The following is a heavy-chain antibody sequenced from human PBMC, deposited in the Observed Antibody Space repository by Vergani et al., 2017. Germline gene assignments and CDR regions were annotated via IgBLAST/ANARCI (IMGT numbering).Heavy chain of an antibody. CDR2: ISYDGTQK. V-gene: IGHV3-30*03. D-gene: IGHD1/OR15-1a*01. J-gene: IGHJ1*01. CDR3: ATKSCGTPGCQIGYFRE. CDR1: GFTSSYYG. Sequence: QVHLVESGGGVVQPGRSLRLSCVVSGFTSSYYGMHWVRQAPGKGLEWVAVISYDGTQKYYADSVKGGFTISRDNSKSTLYLQMNRLRTEDTAVYYCATKSCGTPGCQIGYFREWGEGTLVTVSS.